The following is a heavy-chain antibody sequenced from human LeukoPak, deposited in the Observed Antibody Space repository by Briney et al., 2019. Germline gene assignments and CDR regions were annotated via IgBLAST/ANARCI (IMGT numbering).Heavy chain of an antibody. CDR3: ARDRGSTSGGGVAMGYDY. CDR2: IKQDGSEK. CDR1: GFTFSSYW. D-gene: IGHD2-2*01. J-gene: IGHJ4*02. V-gene: IGHV3-7*01. Sequence: GGSLRLSCAASGFTFSSYWMSWVRQAPGKGLEWVANIKQDGSEKYYVDSVKGRFTISRDNAKNSLYLQMNSLRAEDTAVYYCARDRGSTSGGGVAMGYDYWGQGTLVTVSS.